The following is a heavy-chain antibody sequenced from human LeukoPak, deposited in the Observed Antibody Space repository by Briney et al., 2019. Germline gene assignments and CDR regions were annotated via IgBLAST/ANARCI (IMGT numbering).Heavy chain of an antibody. CDR2: IIHILGIA. D-gene: IGHD3-22*01. V-gene: IGHV1-69*04. CDR3: ARDFRPYYYDSSGYYSPYFQH. Sequence: ASVKVSCKASGGTFSSYAISWVRQAPAQGLEWMGRIIHILGIANYAQKFQGRVTITADKSTSTAYMELSSLRSEDTAVYYCARDFRPYYYDSSGYYSPYFQHWGQGTLVTVSS. CDR1: GGTFSSYA. J-gene: IGHJ1*01.